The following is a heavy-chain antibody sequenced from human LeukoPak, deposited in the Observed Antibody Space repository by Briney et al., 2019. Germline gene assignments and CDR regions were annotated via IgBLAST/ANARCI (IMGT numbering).Heavy chain of an antibody. CDR3: AKEDTAMVYYYYGMDV. Sequence: GGSLRLSCAASGFTLSSYGMHWVRQAPGKGLEWVAVISYDGSNKYYADSVKGRFTISRDNSKNTLYLQMNSLRAEDTAVYYCAKEDTAMVYYYYGMDVWGQGTTVTVSS. CDR1: GFTLSSYG. V-gene: IGHV3-30*18. CDR2: ISYDGSNK. D-gene: IGHD5-18*01. J-gene: IGHJ6*02.